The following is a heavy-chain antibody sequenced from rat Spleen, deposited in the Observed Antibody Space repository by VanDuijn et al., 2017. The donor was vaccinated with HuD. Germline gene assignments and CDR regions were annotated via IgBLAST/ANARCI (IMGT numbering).Heavy chain of an antibody. CDR3: TIHPRY. CDR2: IWTNGNT. J-gene: IGHJ2*01. V-gene: IGHV2-30*01. D-gene: IGHD3-1*01. Sequence: QVQLKESGPGLVQPSQTLSLTCTVSGFSLISYNVHWVRQPTGKGLEWMGVIWTNGNTDYNSALNFRLSISRDTSKSQVFLKMNSLQTEDIATYYCTIHPRYWGQGVMVTVSS. CDR1: GFSLISYN.